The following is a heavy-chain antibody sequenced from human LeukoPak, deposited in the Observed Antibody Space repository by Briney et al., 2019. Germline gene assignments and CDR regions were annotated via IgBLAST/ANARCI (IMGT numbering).Heavy chain of an antibody. CDR2: INHSGST. V-gene: IGHV4-34*01. Sequence: SQTLSLTCAVYGGSFSGYYWSWIRQPPGKGLEWIGEINHSGSTNYTPSLKSRVTISVDTSKNQFSLKLSSVTAADTAVYYCASGYSYGPVWFDPWGQGTLVTVSS. CDR3: ASGYSYGPVWFDP. CDR1: GGSFSGYY. D-gene: IGHD5-18*01. J-gene: IGHJ5*02.